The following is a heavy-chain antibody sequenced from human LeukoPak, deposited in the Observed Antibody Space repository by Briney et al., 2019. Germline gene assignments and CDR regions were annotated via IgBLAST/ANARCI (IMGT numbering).Heavy chain of an antibody. V-gene: IGHV4-59*01. CDR1: GGSISSYY. D-gene: IGHD6-6*01. J-gene: IGHJ2*01. CDR3: ARLLAARPYWYFDL. Sequence: NTSETLSLTCTVSGGSISSYYWSWIRQPPGKGLEWIGYIYYSGSTNYNPSLKSRVTISVDTSKNQFSLKLSSVTAADTAVYYCARLLAARPYWYFDLWGRGTLVTVSS. CDR2: IYYSGST.